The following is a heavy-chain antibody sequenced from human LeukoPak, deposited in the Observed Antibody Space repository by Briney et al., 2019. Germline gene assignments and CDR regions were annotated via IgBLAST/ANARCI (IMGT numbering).Heavy chain of an antibody. CDR2: IIPILGIA. CDR1: GGTFSSYA. V-gene: IGHV1-69*04. J-gene: IGHJ4*02. D-gene: IGHD5-12*01. Sequence: PVKVSCKASGGTFSSYAISWVRQAPGQGLEWMGRIIPILGIANYAQKFQGRVTITADKSTSTAYMELSSLRSEDTAVYYCARGGEYSGYDLNYFDYWGQGTLVTVSS. CDR3: ARGGEYSGYDLNYFDY.